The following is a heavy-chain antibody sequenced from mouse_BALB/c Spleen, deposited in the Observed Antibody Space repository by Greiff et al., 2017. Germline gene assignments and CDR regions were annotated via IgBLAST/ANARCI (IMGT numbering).Heavy chain of an antibody. J-gene: IGHJ1*01. CDR3: ASDYWWYFDV. D-gene: IGHD2-4*01. CDR1: GYTFTDYN. V-gene: IGHV1S29*02. Sequence: VQLQQSGPELVKPGASVKISCKASGYTFTDYNMHWVKQSHGKSLEWIGYIYPYNGGTGYNQKFKSKATLTVDNSSSTAYMELRSLTSEDSAVYYCASDYWWYFDVWGAGTTVTVSS. CDR2: IYPYNGGT.